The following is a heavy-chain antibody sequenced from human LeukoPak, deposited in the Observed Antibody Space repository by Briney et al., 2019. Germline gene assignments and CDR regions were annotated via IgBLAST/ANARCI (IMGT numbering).Heavy chain of an antibody. V-gene: IGHV4-59*01. Sequence: SETLSLTCTVSGGSISSYYWSWIRQPPGKGVEWIGYIYYSGSTNYNPSLKSRVTISVDTSKNQFSLKLSSVTAADTAVYYCARDRGQLGIDYWGQGTLVTVSS. D-gene: IGHD6-13*01. CDR2: IYYSGST. J-gene: IGHJ4*02. CDR3: ARDRGQLGIDY. CDR1: GGSISSYY.